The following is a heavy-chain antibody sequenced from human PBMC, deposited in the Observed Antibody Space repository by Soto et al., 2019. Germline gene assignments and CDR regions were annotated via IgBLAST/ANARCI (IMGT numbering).Heavy chain of an antibody. V-gene: IGHV4-34*01. CDR1: GGSFSGYY. CDR2: INHSGST. Sequence: SETLSLTCAVYGGSFSGYYWSWIRQPPGKGLEWIGEINHSGSTNYNPSLKSRVTISVDTSKNQFSLKLSSVTTADTAVYYCARSSEANWGSRGPNWFDPWGQGTLVTVSS. D-gene: IGHD7-27*01. J-gene: IGHJ5*02. CDR3: ARSSEANWGSRGPNWFDP.